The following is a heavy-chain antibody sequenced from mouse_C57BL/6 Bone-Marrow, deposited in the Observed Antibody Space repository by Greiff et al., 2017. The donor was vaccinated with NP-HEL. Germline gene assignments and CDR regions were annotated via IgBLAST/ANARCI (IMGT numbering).Heavy chain of an antibody. V-gene: IGHV5-4*01. CDR1: GFTFSSYA. CDR2: ISDGGSYT. CDR3: ARDGSGVFAY. Sequence: EVQLVESGGGLVKPGGSLKLSCAASGFTFSSYAMSWVRQTPEKRLEWVATISDGGSYTYYPDNVKGRFTISRDNAKNNLYLQMSHLKSEDTAMYYCARDGSGVFAYWGQGTLVTVSA. D-gene: IGHD2-2*01. J-gene: IGHJ3*01.